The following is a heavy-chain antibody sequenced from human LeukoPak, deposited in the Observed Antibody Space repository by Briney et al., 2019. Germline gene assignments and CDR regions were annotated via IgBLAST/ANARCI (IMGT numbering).Heavy chain of an antibody. Sequence: ASVKVSCKASGYTFTGYYMHWVRQAPGQGLEWMGRINPNSGGTNYVQGRVTMTRDTSISTAYMELSRLRSDDTAVYYCARDGGTRVLDYWGQGTLVTVSS. CDR3: ARDGGTRVLDY. D-gene: IGHD1-7*01. J-gene: IGHJ4*02. CDR2: INPNSGGT. V-gene: IGHV1-2*06. CDR1: GYTFTGYY.